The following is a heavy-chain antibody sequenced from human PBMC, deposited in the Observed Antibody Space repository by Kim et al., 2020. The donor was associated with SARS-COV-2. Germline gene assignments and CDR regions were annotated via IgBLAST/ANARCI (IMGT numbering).Heavy chain of an antibody. V-gene: IGHV3-11*04. Sequence: GRLTIARDNAKNSLYLQMNSLRAEDTAVYYCARDPYYYDSSGYYYGLFDYWGQGTLVTVSS. CDR3: ARDPYYYDSSGYYYGLFDY. D-gene: IGHD3-22*01. J-gene: IGHJ4*02.